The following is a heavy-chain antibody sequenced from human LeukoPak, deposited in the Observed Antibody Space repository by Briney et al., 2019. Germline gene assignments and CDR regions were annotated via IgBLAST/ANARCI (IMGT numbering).Heavy chain of an antibody. CDR2: ISYDGSNK. D-gene: IGHD2-15*01. Sequence: PGGSLRLSCAASGFTFSSYAMHWVRQAPGKGLEWVAVISYDGSNKYYADSVKGRFTISRDNSKNTLYLQMNSLRAEDTAVYYCARGYCSGGRCYYYYYYMDVWGKGTTVTVSS. CDR3: ARGYCSGGRCYYYYYYMDV. J-gene: IGHJ6*03. CDR1: GFTFSSYA. V-gene: IGHV3-30*04.